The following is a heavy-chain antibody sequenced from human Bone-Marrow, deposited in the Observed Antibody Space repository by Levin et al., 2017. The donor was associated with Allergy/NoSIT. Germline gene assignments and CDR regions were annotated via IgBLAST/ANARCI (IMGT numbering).Heavy chain of an antibody. CDR1: GFTFSNFD. Sequence: GGSLRLSCVGSGFTFSNFDMHWVRQVPGKGLEWVSAIGSAGDTYYPGAVKGRFTISRENAKNSLYLQLNNLRVGDTAIYYCAREMVGTTLFDYWGQGTLVTVS. D-gene: IGHD4/OR15-4a*01. V-gene: IGHV3-13*04. CDR3: AREMVGTTLFDY. J-gene: IGHJ4*02. CDR2: IGSAGDT.